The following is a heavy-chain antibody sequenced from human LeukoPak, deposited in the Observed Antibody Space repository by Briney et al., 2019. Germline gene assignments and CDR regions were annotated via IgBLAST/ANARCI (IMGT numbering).Heavy chain of an antibody. D-gene: IGHD6-25*01. CDR3: ARGRPQLDY. CDR1: GFTFSSYA. Sequence: PGRSLRLSCAASGFTFSSYATHWVRQAPGKGLEWVAVISYDGSNKYYADSVKGRFTISRDNSKNTLYLQMNSLRAEDTAVYYCARGRPQLDYWGQGTLVTVSS. J-gene: IGHJ4*02. V-gene: IGHV3-30-3*01. CDR2: ISYDGSNK.